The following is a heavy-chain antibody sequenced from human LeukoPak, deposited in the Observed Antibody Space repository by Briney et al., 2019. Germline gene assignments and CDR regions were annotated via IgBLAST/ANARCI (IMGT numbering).Heavy chain of an antibody. CDR3: ARDFLLQSEGLFDY. CDR2: FYISGST. J-gene: IGHJ4*02. CDR1: GGSISSYY. V-gene: IGHV4-4*07. D-gene: IGHD4-11*01. Sequence: SETLSLTCTVSGGSISSYYWSWIRQPAGKGLEWIGRFYISGSTDYNPSLKSRVTMSVDTSKNQFSLRLNSVTAADTAVYYCARDFLLQSEGLFDYWGQGTLVTVSS.